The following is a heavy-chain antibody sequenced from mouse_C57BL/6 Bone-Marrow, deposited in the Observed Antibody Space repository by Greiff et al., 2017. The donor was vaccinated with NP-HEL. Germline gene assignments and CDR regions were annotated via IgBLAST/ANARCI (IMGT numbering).Heavy chain of an antibody. CDR2: IRSKSNNYAT. CDR1: GFSFNTYA. J-gene: IGHJ2*01. D-gene: IGHD1-1*01. Sequence: EVMLVESGGGLVQPKGSLKLSCAASGFSFNTYAMNWVRQAPGKGLEWVARIRSKSNNYATYYADSVKDRFTISRDDSESMLYLQMNNLKTEDTAMYYCVRHAYGSSPDYWGQGTTLTVSS. V-gene: IGHV10-1*01. CDR3: VRHAYGSSPDY.